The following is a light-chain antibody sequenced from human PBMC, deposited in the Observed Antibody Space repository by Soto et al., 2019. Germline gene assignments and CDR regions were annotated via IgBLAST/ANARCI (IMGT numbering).Light chain of an antibody. V-gene: IGLV1-51*02. CDR3: GTWDSSLSAYYV. CDR2: ENN. Sequence: SVLTQPPSVSAAPGQKVTISCSGSSSHIGNNFVSWYQQLPGTAPKLLIYENNKRPSGIPDRFSGSKSGTSATLGITGLQTGDEADYYCGTWDSSLSAYYVFGTGTKVTVL. J-gene: IGLJ1*01. CDR1: SSHIGNNF.